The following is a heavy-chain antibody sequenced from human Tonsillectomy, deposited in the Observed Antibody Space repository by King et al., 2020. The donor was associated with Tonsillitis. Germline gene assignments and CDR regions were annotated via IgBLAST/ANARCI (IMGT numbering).Heavy chain of an antibody. D-gene: IGHD3-10*01. J-gene: IGHJ4*02. CDR2: ISSSGSTI. CDR1: GFTFSSYE. Sequence: VQLVESGGGLVQPGGSLRLSCAASGFTFSSYEMNWVRQAPGKGLEWVSYISSSGSTIYYADCVKGRFTISRDNAKNSLYLQMNSLRADDTAVYYCARDRRYYGSGSYRGGFDYWGQGTLVTVSS. V-gene: IGHV3-48*03. CDR3: ARDRRYYGSGSYRGGFDY.